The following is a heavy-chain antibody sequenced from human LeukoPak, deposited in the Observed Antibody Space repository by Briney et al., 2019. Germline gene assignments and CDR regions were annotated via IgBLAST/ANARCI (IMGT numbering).Heavy chain of an antibody. CDR2: ISYDGSNK. D-gene: IGHD3-10*01. J-gene: IGHJ6*02. V-gene: IGHV3-30*18. CDR1: GFTFSSYG. Sequence: GRSLRLSCAASGFTFSSYGMHWVRQAPGKGLEWVAVISYDGSNKYYADSVKGRFTISRDNSKNTLYLQMNSLRAEDTAVYYCAKDRGRDEQGGYMDVWGQGTTVTVFS. CDR3: AKDRGRDEQGGYMDV.